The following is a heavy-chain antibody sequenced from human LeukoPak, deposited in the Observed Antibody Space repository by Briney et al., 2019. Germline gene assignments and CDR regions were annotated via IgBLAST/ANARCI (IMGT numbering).Heavy chain of an antibody. J-gene: IGHJ6*03. D-gene: IGHD1-7*01. CDR2: ISSNGGST. CDR1: GFTFISYT. Sequence: GGSLRLSCAASGFTFISYTTHWVRQAPGEGLEYVSSISSNGGSTYYANSVKGRFTISRDNSKNTLYLQMGSLRAEDMAVYYCARGETGTLYYYYMDVWGKGTTVTVSS. V-gene: IGHV3-64*01. CDR3: ARGETGTLYYYYMDV.